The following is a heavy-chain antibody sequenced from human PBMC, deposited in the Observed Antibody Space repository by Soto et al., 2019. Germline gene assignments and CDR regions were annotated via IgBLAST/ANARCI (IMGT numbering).Heavy chain of an antibody. CDR2: IDPSDSYT. CDR1: GYSFTSYW. D-gene: IGHD2-2*01. J-gene: IGHJ6*02. CDR3: ASSPSGYCSSTSCRELGNYYGMDV. Sequence: GESLKISCKGSGYSFTSYWISWVRQLPGKGLEWMGRIDPSDSYTNYSPSFQGHVTISADRSISTAYLQWSSLKASDTAMYYCASSPSGYCSSTSCRELGNYYGMDVWGQGTTVTV. V-gene: IGHV5-10-1*01.